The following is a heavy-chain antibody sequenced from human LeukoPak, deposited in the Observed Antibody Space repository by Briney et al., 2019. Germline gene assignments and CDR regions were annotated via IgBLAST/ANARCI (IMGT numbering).Heavy chain of an antibody. Sequence: ASVKVSCKASGYTFTGYYMHWVRQAPGQGLEWMGWINPNSGGTNYAQKFQGRVTMTRDTSISTAYMELSRPRSDDTAVYYCARGGGSYFSPFDPWGQGTLVTVSS. CDR3: ARGGGSYFSPFDP. D-gene: IGHD1-26*01. CDR1: GYTFTGYY. V-gene: IGHV1-2*02. CDR2: INPNSGGT. J-gene: IGHJ5*02.